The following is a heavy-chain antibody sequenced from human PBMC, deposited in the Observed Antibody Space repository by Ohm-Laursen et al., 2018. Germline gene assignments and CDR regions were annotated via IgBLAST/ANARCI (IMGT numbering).Heavy chain of an antibody. CDR2: ISSSGGST. J-gene: IGHJ4*02. D-gene: IGHD3-9*01. V-gene: IGHV3-23*01. CDR3: ARDIDWVAFDY. Sequence: GSLRLSCAASGFTFSTYAMTWVRQAPGKGLEWVSLISSSGGSTSYADSVKGRFTTSRDNSKNTLYLQMNNLRAEDTALYYCARDIDWVAFDYWGQGTLVTVSS. CDR1: GFTFSTYA.